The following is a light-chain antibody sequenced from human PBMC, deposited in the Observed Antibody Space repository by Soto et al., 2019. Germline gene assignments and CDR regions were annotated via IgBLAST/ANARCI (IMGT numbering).Light chain of an antibody. CDR2: DAS. Sequence: EIALTQSPATLSSSTGESATLSCRASQSVSTYLAWYQQKPGQAPRLLIYDASNRVTGIPARFRGSGSGTDFTLTISSLEPDDFAVYYCQQRSNWQITFGQGTLLEI. J-gene: IGKJ5*01. V-gene: IGKV3-11*01. CDR3: QQRSNWQIT. CDR1: QSVSTY.